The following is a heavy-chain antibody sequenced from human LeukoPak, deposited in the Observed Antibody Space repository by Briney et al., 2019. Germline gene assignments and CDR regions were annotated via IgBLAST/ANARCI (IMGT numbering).Heavy chain of an antibody. D-gene: IGHD2/OR15-2a*01. V-gene: IGHV1-2*02. CDR1: GYTFTGYY. CDR2: INPNSGGT. J-gene: IGHJ4*02. Sequence: ASAKVSCKSSGYTFTGYYMHWVRQAPGQGLEWMGWINPNSGGTNYAQKFQGRVTMTSDTSITTAYMELSRLRSDDTAVYYCARDPFALGIVIVPYWGQGTLVTVSS. CDR3: ARDPFALGIVIVPY.